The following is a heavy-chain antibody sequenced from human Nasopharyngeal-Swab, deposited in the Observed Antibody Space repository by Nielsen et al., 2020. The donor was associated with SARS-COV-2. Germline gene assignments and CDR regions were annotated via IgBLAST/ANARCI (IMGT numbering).Heavy chain of an antibody. Sequence: WIRQPPGKGLEWIGSIYYSGSTYYNSSLKRRVTISVDTSKNQFSLKLTSVTAADTAVYYCARGQRYYDSHPPVDYWGKGTLVTAPQ. CDR3: ARGQRYYDSHPPVDY. J-gene: IGHJ4*02. D-gene: IGHD3-22*01. CDR2: IYYSGST. V-gene: IGHV4-39*07.